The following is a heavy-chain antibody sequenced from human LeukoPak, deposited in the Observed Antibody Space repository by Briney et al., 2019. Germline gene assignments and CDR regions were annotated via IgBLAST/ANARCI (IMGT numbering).Heavy chain of an antibody. J-gene: IGHJ4*02. CDR3: ARTVNWNDGGYFDY. CDR1: GGSISSGGYY. V-gene: IGHV4-31*03. CDR2: IYYSGST. Sequence: SETLSLTCTVSGGSISSGGYYWSWIRQHPGKGLEWIVYIYYSGSTYYNPSLKSRVTISVDTSKNQFSLKLSSVTAADTAVYYCARTVNWNDGGYFDYWGQGTLVTVSS. D-gene: IGHD1-1*01.